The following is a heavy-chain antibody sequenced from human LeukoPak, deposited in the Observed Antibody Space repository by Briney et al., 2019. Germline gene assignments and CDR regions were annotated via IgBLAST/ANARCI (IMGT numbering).Heavy chain of an antibody. CDR2: IYTSGST. Sequence: SETLSLTCTVSGGSIGSYYWSWIRQPAGKGLEWIGRIYTSGSTNYNPSLKSRVTMSVDTSKNQFSLKLSSVTAADTAVYYCARDSSSGYYYYYMDVWGKGTTVTVSS. CDR3: ARDSSSGYYYYYMDV. CDR1: GGSIGSYY. D-gene: IGHD6-6*01. V-gene: IGHV4-4*07. J-gene: IGHJ6*03.